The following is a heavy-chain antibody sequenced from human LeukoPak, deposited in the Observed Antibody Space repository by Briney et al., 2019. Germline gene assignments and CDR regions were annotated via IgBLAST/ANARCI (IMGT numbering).Heavy chain of an antibody. CDR3: ARDFYDGFALDY. V-gene: IGHV3-23*01. D-gene: IGHD2/OR15-2a*01. J-gene: IGHJ4*02. Sequence: GGSLRLSCAASGFTFSSYAMSWVRQAPGKGLEWVSDISGSGGSTYYADSVKGRFTISRDNSKNTLYLQMDNLRAEDTGVYYCARDFYDGFALDYWGQGTLVTVSS. CDR2: ISGSGGST. CDR1: GFTFSSYA.